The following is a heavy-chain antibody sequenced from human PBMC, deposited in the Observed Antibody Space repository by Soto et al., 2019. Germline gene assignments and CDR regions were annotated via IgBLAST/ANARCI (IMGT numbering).Heavy chain of an antibody. CDR3: ARELSLYVDYYYGMDV. J-gene: IGHJ6*02. Sequence: VGSLRLSCAASGFTFSSYSVNWVRQAPGKGLEWVSSISSSSSYIYYADSVKGRFTISRDNAKNSLYLQMNSLRAEDTAVYYCARELSLYVDYYYGMDVWGQGTTVTVSS. CDR2: ISSSSSYI. D-gene: IGHD3-16*02. CDR1: GFTFSSYS. V-gene: IGHV3-21*01.